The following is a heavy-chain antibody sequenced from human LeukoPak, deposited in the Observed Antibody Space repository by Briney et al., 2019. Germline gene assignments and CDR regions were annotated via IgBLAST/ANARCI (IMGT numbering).Heavy chain of an antibody. J-gene: IGHJ3*02. CDR1: GFTFSSYS. V-gene: IGHV3-21*01. D-gene: IGHD3-22*01. CDR2: ISSSSSYI. Sequence: GWSLSLSCAASGFTFSSYSMNWVRQAPGTGREWVSSISSSSSYIYYADSVKVRFTISRDNAKNSLYLQMNSLRAADTAVYYCARGLGDYYDSRGAFDIWGQGTMVTVSS. CDR3: ARGLGDYYDSRGAFDI.